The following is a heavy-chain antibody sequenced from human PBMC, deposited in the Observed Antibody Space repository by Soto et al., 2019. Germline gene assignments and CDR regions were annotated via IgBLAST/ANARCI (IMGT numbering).Heavy chain of an antibody. J-gene: IGHJ4*02. CDR2: ISRDGNNK. Sequence: QVQLVASGGGVVHLGRSLTLSCAASGFTFNRHAIHWVRQSPGKGLELVTVISRDGNNKYSADSVKGRFTISRDNAKNTFILQMNSLRREDTAIYYCWRSRSGAVADSFDYWGQGHPVNVSA. CDR3: WRSRSGAVADSFDY. D-gene: IGHD3-10*01. V-gene: IGHV3-30-3*01. CDR1: GFTFNRHA.